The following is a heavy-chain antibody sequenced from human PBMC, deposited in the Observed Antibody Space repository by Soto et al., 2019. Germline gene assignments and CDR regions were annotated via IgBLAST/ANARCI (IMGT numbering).Heavy chain of an antibody. CDR2: ISGSGGST. D-gene: IGHD3-10*01. CDR1: GFTFSSYV. CDR3: AKDREVLLWFGELEA. V-gene: IGHV3-23*01. J-gene: IGHJ5*02. Sequence: EVQLLESGGGLVQPGGSLRLSCAASGFTFSSYVMSWVRQAPGKGLEWVSGISGSGGSTYYADSVKGRFTISRDNSKNTLYLQMNSLRAEDTAVYYCAKDREVLLWFGELEAWGQGTLITVSS.